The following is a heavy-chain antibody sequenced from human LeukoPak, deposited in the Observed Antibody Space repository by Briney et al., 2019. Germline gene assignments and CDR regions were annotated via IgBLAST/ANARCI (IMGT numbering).Heavy chain of an antibody. J-gene: IGHJ6*04. D-gene: IGHD3-10*02. Sequence: GGSLRLSCAASGFTFSSYWMTWVRQAPGKGLEWVANIKQDGSEKFYVDSVKGRFTISRDNAKNSLYLQMNSLRAEDTAVYYCAELGITMIGGVWGKGTTVTISS. V-gene: IGHV3-7*01. CDR2: IKQDGSEK. CDR1: GFTFSSYW. CDR3: AELGITMIGGV.